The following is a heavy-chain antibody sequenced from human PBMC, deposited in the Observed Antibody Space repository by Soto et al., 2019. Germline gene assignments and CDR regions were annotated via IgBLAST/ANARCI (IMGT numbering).Heavy chain of an antibody. CDR2: INHSGST. V-gene: IGHV4-34*01. D-gene: IGHD3-22*01. CDR3: ARRPRITMIVVVSPGWFDP. Sequence: SETLSLTCAVYGGSFSGYYWSWIRQPPGKGLEWIGEINHSGSTNYNPSLKSRVTISVDTSKNQFSLKLSSVTAADTAVYYCARRPRITMIVVVSPGWFDPWGQRTLVTVSS. CDR1: GGSFSGYY. J-gene: IGHJ5*02.